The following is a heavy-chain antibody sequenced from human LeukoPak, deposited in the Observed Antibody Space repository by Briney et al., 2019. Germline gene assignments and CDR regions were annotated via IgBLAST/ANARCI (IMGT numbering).Heavy chain of an antibody. CDR1: GFTFSSYW. Sequence: GGSLRLSCAASGFTFSSYWMHWVRQAPGKGLVWVSRINTDGSTTNYADSVKGRFTISRDNAKNTLYLQMNSLRAEDTAVYYCARHQDGTLEYYYYYMDVRGKGTTVTVSS. CDR2: INTDGSTT. J-gene: IGHJ6*03. V-gene: IGHV3-74*01. D-gene: IGHD1-1*01. CDR3: ARHQDGTLEYYYYYMDV.